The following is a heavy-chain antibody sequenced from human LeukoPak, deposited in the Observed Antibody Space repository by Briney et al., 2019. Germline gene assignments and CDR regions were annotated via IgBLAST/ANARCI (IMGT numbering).Heavy chain of an antibody. CDR2: ITPIFGEA. J-gene: IGHJ4*02. CDR3: ARNSRVASTSGLNY. V-gene: IGHV1-69*13. CDR1: GYTFTSYG. D-gene: IGHD5-12*01. Sequence: SVKVSCKASGYTFTSYGISWVRQAPGQGLEWMGEITPIFGEAQNAEKFQGRVTITADEPTSTVYMELTSLRLDDTATYYCARNSRVASTSGLNYWGQGTLVTVSS.